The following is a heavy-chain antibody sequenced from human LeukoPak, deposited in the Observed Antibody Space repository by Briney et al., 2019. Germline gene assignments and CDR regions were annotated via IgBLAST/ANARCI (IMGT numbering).Heavy chain of an antibody. J-gene: IGHJ6*02. CDR1: GYTFTGYY. CDR2: INPNSGGT. Sequence: ASVKVSCKASGYTFTGYYVHWVRQAPGQGLEWMGWINPNSGGTNYAQKFQGRVTMTRDTSISTAYMELSRLRSDDTAVYYCARGPGFGELFYYYYGMDVWGQGTTVTVSS. CDR3: ARGPGFGELFYYYYGMDV. V-gene: IGHV1-2*02. D-gene: IGHD3-10*01.